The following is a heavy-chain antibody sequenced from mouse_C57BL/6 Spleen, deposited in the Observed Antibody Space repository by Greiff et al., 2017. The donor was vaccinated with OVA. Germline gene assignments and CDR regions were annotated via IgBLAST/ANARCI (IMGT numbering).Heavy chain of an antibody. CDR2: IHPSDGDT. D-gene: IGHD2-14*01. Sequence: QVQLQQPGAELVKPGASVKVSCKASGYTFTSYWMHWVKQRPGQGLEWIGRIHPSDGDTSYNQKFKGKATLTVDKSSSTAYMQLSSLTSEDSAVFYCAVGGYSEVLLYWGQGTSLTVSS. CDR1: GYTFTSYW. J-gene: IGHJ2*02. CDR3: AVGGYSEVLLY. V-gene: IGHV1-74*01.